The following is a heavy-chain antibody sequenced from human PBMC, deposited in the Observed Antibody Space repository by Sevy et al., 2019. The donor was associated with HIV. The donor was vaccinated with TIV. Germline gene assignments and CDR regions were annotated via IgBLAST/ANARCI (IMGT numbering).Heavy chain of an antibody. J-gene: IGHJ2*01. D-gene: IGHD6-19*01. V-gene: IGHV5-51*01. CDR3: ASGSSGWYGWYFDL. CDR2: IYPGEFDT. Sequence: GESLKIPCKGSGYSFNKQWIGWVRQMPGKGLEWMGIIYPGEFDTRYSPSFQGQVTISVDQSISTAYLQWSSLKASDTAKYYWASGSSGWYGWYFDLWGRGTLVTVSS. CDR1: GYSFNKQW.